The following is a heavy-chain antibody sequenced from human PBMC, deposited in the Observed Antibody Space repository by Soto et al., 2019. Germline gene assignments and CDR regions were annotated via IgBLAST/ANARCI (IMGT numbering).Heavy chain of an antibody. CDR3: ERACSSTSCQDAFDI. CDR2: ISAYNGNT. J-gene: IGHJ3*02. D-gene: IGHD2-2*01. CDR1: GYTFTSYG. Sequence: GASVKVSCKASGYTFTSYGISWVRQAPGQGLEWMGWISAYNGNTNYAQKLQGRVTMTTDTSTSTAYMELRSLRSDDTAVYYCERACSSTSCQDAFDIWGQGTMVTVSS. V-gene: IGHV1-18*01.